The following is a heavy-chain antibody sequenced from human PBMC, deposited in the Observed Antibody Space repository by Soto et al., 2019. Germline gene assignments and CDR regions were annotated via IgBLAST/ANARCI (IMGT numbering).Heavy chain of an antibody. CDR3: TTQGTAWGMDV. D-gene: IGHD1-7*01. CDR1: GFTFSGSA. CDR2: IRSKANTYAT. Sequence: EVQLVESGGGLVQPGGSLKLSCAASGFTFSGSAMHWVRQASGKGLEWVGRIRSKANTYATAYGASMKGRFTISRDDSKTTAYLQMNSLKTEDTAVYYCTTQGTAWGMDVWGQGTTVTVSS. J-gene: IGHJ6*02. V-gene: IGHV3-73*01.